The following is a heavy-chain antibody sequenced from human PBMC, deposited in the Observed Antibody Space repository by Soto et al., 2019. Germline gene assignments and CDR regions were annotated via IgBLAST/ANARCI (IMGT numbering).Heavy chain of an antibody. Sequence: PGESLKISCKGSGYSFTSYWISWVRQMPGKGLEWMGRIDPSDSYTNYSPSFQGHVTISADKSISTAYLQWSSLKASDTAMYYCASRAGGIAVAGPYYYCGMDVWGEGTTVTVAS. J-gene: IGHJ6*04. CDR3: ASRAGGIAVAGPYYYCGMDV. D-gene: IGHD6-19*01. CDR1: GYSFTSYW. V-gene: IGHV5-10-1*01. CDR2: IDPSDSYT.